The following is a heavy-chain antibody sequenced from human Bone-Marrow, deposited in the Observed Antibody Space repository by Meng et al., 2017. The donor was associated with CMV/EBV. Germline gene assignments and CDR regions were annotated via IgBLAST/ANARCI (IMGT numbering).Heavy chain of an antibody. CDR1: GFTFSPYW. CDR3: ARDFWYCSSTSCPTRYFAL. D-gene: IGHD2-2*01. CDR2: IKQDGSEE. V-gene: IGHV3-7*01. J-gene: IGHJ2*01. Sequence: GESLKISCAASGFTFSPYWMSWVRQAPGKGLEWVAKIKQDGSEEYYVDSVKGRFTISRDNAKNSLYLQMSSLGAEDTAVYYCARDFWYCSSTSCPTRYFALWGRGTLVTVSS.